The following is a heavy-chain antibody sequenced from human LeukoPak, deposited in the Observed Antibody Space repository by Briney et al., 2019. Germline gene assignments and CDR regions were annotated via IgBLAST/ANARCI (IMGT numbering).Heavy chain of an antibody. CDR3: ARDWIRYPYYGMDV. CDR2: IYSGRST. Sequence: GGSLRLSCAASGFTFNYYYMSWIRQAPGKGLEWVSVIYSGRSTYYADSVKGRFTISRHNSKNTLYLQMNSLRAEDTAVYYCARDWIRYPYYGMDVWGQGTTVTVSS. CDR1: GFTFNYYY. J-gene: IGHJ6*02. D-gene: IGHD1-14*01. V-gene: IGHV3-53*04.